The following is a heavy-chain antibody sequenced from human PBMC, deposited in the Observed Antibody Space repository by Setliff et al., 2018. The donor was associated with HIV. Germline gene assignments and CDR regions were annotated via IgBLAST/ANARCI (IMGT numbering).Heavy chain of an antibody. CDR2: ISSSSSYT. CDR3: ARTRQVHYDILTGYNQPTYYFDY. V-gene: IGHV3-11*03. CDR1: GFTVSGNY. J-gene: IGHJ4*02. Sequence: GGSLRLSCAASGFTVSGNYMSWVRQAPGKGLEWVSYISSSSSYTNYADSVKGRFTISRDNAKNSLYLQMNSLRAEDTAVYYCARTRQVHYDILTGYNQPTYYFDYWGQGTLVTVSS. D-gene: IGHD3-9*01.